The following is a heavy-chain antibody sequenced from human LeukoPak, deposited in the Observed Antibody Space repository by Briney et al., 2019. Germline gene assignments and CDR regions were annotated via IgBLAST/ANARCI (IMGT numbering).Heavy chain of an antibody. V-gene: IGHV1-2*02. CDR2: INPNSGAT. J-gene: IGHJ4*02. CDR1: GYTFTGYY. CDR3: ARDERYSYGDNHYPDLGF. D-gene: IGHD4/OR15-4a*01. Sequence: ASVKVSCKASGYTFTGYYLFWVRQAPGQGLEWMGWINPNSGATKYAQKFQGRVTLTTDTSIRTTYMELSSLRSDDTAVYYCARDERYSYGDNHYPDLGFWGQGTTVTVSS.